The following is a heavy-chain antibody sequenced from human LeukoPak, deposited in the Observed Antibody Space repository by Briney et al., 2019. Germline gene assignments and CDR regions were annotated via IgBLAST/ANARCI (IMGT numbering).Heavy chain of an antibody. D-gene: IGHD4-23*01. CDR2: ISSNGDTT. CDR3: VQAKGGYGGKWNY. V-gene: IGHV3-64D*06. CDR1: GFTFSNYA. J-gene: IGHJ4*02. Sequence: GGSLRLSCSASGFTFSNYAMHWVRQAPGKGLEYVSAISSNGDTTYYADSVKGRFTISRDNSKNTLYLQMSSVRAEDTAVYYCVQAKGGYGGKWNYWGQGTLVTVSS.